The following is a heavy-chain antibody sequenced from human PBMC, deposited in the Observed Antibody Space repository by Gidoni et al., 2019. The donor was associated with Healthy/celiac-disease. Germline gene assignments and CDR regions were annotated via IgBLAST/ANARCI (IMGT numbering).Heavy chain of an antibody. Sequence: QLQLQESGPGLVKPSETLSLTCPVSGGSISSSSYYWGWIRQPPGKGLEWIGSIYSSGSTYYNPSLKSRVTISVDTSKNQFSLKLSSVTAADTAVYYCARHDYYYWYFDLWGRGTLVTVSS. CDR3: ARHDYYYWYFDL. CDR2: IYSSGST. J-gene: IGHJ2*01. V-gene: IGHV4-39*01. D-gene: IGHD4-17*01. CDR1: GGSISSSSYY.